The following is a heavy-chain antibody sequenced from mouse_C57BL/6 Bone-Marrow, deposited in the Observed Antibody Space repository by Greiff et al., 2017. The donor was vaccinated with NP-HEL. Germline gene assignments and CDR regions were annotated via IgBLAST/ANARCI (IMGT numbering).Heavy chain of an antibody. Sequence: QVQLKESGAELVRPGASVKLSCKASGYTFTDYYINWVKQRPGQGLEWIARINPGSGNTYYNEKFKGKATLTAEKSSSTAYMQLSSLTSEDSAVYFCARGGYYGSAWFAYWGQGTLVTVSA. D-gene: IGHD1-1*01. V-gene: IGHV1-76*01. J-gene: IGHJ3*01. CDR1: GYTFTDYY. CDR2: INPGSGNT. CDR3: ARGGYYGSAWFAY.